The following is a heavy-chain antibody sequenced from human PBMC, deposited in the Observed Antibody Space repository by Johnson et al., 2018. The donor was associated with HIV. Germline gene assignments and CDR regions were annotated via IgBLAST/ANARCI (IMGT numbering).Heavy chain of an antibody. V-gene: IGHV3-9*01. J-gene: IGHJ3*01. CDR1: GFTFDDYG. Sequence: LLVESGGGLVQPGRSLRLSCVASGFTFDDYGMHWVRQAPGKGLEWVSGISWNGGSIGYADSVKGRFTIARDNAKNSLYLQMNSLRAEDTALYYCGKDLNYGSYLLGFDVWGQGTMVTVSS. D-gene: IGHD3-10*01. CDR3: GKDLNYGSYLLGFDV. CDR2: ISWNGGSI.